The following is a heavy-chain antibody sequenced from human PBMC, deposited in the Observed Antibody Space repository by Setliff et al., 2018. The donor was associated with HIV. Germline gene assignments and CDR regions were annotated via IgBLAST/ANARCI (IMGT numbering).Heavy chain of an antibody. Sequence: PSETLSLTCAVSGYSISSDYYWGWIRQPPGKGLEWIGSIYHSGSTYYNPSLRSRVTISVDTSKYQFSLRLSSVTAADTAAYYCARHPLSRRRGTTVTTVGAFDIWGQGTMVTVSS. CDR1: GYSISSDYY. J-gene: IGHJ3*02. D-gene: IGHD4-17*01. CDR2: IYHSGST. CDR3: ARHPLSRRRGTTVTTVGAFDI. V-gene: IGHV4-38-2*01.